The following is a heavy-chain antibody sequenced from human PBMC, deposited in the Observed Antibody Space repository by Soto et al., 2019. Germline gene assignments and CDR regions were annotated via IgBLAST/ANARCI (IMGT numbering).Heavy chain of an antibody. CDR2: ISSSSSTI. Sequence: EVQLVESGGGLEQPGGSLRLSCAASGFTFSSYSMNWVRQAPGKGLEWVSYISSSSSTIYYADSVKGRFTISRDNAKNSLYLQMNSLRDEDTAVYYCARDAAAAMYYYGMDVWGQGTTVTVSS. CDR3: ARDAAAAMYYYGMDV. CDR1: GFTFSSYS. D-gene: IGHD6-13*01. J-gene: IGHJ6*02. V-gene: IGHV3-48*02.